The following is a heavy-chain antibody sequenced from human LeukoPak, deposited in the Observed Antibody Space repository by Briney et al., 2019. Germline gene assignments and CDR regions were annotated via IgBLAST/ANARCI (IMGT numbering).Heavy chain of an antibody. Sequence: GGSLRLSCAASGFTFDDYGMSWVRQAPGKGLEWVSGINWNGGSTGYADSVKGRFTISRDNAENSLYLQMNSLRAEDTALYYCARDVRVYSSSSPPGYWGQGTLVTVSS. J-gene: IGHJ4*02. D-gene: IGHD6-6*01. CDR1: GFTFDDYG. CDR3: ARDVRVYSSSSPPGY. V-gene: IGHV3-20*04. CDR2: INWNGGST.